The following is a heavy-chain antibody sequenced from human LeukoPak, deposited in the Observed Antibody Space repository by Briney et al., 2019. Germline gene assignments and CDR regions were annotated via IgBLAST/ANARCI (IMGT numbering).Heavy chain of an antibody. Sequence: GASVKVSCKASGFTFTRSAMQWVRQARGQRLEWIGWIVVGSGNTKYAQKSQERVTITRDMSTGTAYMELSSLRSEDTAVYYCAASGFGFGELPSYFHYYMDVWGKGTTVTISS. J-gene: IGHJ6*03. D-gene: IGHD3-10*01. CDR1: GFTFTRSA. V-gene: IGHV1-58*02. CDR2: IVVGSGNT. CDR3: AASGFGFGELPSYFHYYMDV.